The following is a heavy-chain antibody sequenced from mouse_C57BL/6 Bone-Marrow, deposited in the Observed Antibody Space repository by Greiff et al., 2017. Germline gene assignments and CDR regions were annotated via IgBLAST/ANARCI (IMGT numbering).Heavy chain of an antibody. J-gene: IGHJ1*03. V-gene: IGHV5-12*01. D-gene: IGHD1-1*01. Sequence: EVQLVESGGGLVQPGGSLKLSCAASGFTFSDYYMYWVRQTPEKRLEWVAYISNGGGSTYYPDTVKGRFTISRDNAKNTLYLQMSRLKSEDTAMYYCERQGFITTVVGYFDVWGTGTTVTVAS. CDR1: GFTFSDYY. CDR2: ISNGGGST. CDR3: ERQGFITTVVGYFDV.